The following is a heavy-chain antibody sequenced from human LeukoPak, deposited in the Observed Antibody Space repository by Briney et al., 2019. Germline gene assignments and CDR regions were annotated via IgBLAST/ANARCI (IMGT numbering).Heavy chain of an antibody. Sequence: SETLSLTCSVSGDSISSYYWSWIRQPPGRGLEWIGYIYYSESPNYNPSLKSRVTISVDTSKNQFSLKLSSVTAADTAVYYCARVASNGWYRWTDYWGQGTLVTVSS. J-gene: IGHJ4*02. CDR2: IYYSESP. D-gene: IGHD6-19*01. V-gene: IGHV4-59*01. CDR1: GDSISSYY. CDR3: ARVASNGWYRWTDY.